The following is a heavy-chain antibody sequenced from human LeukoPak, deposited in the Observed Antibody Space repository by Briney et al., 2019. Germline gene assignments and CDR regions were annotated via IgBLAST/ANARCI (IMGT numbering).Heavy chain of an antibody. D-gene: IGHD6-19*01. CDR1: GLSISSYY. CDR3: ARERYSSGWYGFYYGMDV. V-gene: IGHV4-34*01. J-gene: IGHJ6*02. Sequence: SETLSLTCTVSGLSISSYYWSWIRQPPGKGLEWIGEINHSGSTNYNPSLKSRVTISVDTSKNQFSLKLSSVTAADTAVYYCARERYSSGWYGFYYGMDVWGQGTTVTVSS. CDR2: INHSGST.